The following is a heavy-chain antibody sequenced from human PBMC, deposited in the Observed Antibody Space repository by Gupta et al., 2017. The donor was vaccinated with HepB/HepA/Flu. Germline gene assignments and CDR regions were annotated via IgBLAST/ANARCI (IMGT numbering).Heavy chain of an antibody. CDR1: GGSISSYY. J-gene: IGHJ6*02. CDR3: ATSIAAAGYYYYGMDV. CDR2: IYYSGST. V-gene: IGHV4-59*08. D-gene: IGHD6-13*01. Sequence: QVQLQESGPGLVKPSATLSLTCTVSGGSISSYYWSWIRQPPGKGLEWIGYIYYSGSTNYNPSLKSRVTISVDTSKNQFSLKLSSVTAADTAVYYCATSIAAAGYYYYGMDVWGQGTTVTVSS.